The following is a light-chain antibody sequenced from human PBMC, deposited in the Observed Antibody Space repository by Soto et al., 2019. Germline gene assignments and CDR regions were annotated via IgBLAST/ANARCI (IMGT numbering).Light chain of an antibody. CDR1: SSDVGGYNY. CDR3: GSYTSSSTYYV. V-gene: IGLV2-14*01. Sequence: QSALTQPASVSGSPGQSITISCTGTSSDVGGYNYVSWYQQYPGKAPKLMIYEVSNRPSGVSNRFSGSKSGNTASLTISGLQAEDEADYYCGSYTSSSTYYVFGTGTKLTVL. J-gene: IGLJ1*01. CDR2: EVS.